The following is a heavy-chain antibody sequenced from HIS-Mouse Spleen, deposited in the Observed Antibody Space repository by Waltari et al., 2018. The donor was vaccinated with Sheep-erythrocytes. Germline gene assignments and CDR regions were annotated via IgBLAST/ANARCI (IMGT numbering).Heavy chain of an antibody. CDR2: INHSGST. D-gene: IGHD4-17*01. V-gene: IGHV4-34*01. J-gene: IGHJ5*02. CDR1: GGSFSGYY. Sequence: QVQLQQWGAGLLKPSETLSLTCAVYGGSFSGYYWSWIRQPPGKGLEWIGEINHSGSTTSNPSLKSRVTISVDTSKNQFSLKLSSVTAADTAVYYCARGMTNPWGQGTLVTVSS. CDR3: ARGMTNP.